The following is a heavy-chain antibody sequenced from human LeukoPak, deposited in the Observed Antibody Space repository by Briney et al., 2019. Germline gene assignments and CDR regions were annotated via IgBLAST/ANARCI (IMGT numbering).Heavy chain of an antibody. CDR3: AREHYYDSSGYWDY. CDR1: GGSFSGYY. J-gene: IGHJ4*02. D-gene: IGHD3-22*01. V-gene: IGHV4-4*07. CDR2: IYTSGST. Sequence: SETLSLTCAVYGGSFSGYYWSWIRLPPGKGLEWIGRIYTSGSTNYNPSLKSRVTMSVDTSKNQFSLKLSSVTAADTAVYYCAREHYYDSSGYWDYWGQGTLVTVSS.